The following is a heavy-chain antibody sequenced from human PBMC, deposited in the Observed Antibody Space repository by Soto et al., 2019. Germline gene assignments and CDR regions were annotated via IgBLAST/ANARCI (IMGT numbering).Heavy chain of an antibody. J-gene: IGHJ5*02. D-gene: IGHD1-26*01. V-gene: IGHV4-38-2*01. CDR2: IYYSGST. Sequence: SETLSLTCAVSGYSISSGYFWGWIRQPPGKGLEWIGSIYYSGSTYYNPSLKSRVTISVDRSKNQFSLKLSSVTAADTAVYYCARGTTSVGWNWFGPWGQGTLVTVSS. CDR1: GYSISSGYF. CDR3: ARGTTSVGWNWFGP.